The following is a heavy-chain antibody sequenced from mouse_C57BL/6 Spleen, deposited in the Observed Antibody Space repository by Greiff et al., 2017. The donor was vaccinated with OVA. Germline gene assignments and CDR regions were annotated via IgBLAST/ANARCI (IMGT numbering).Heavy chain of an antibody. V-gene: IGHV10-3*01. CDR3: VGDSSGSGYFDD. D-gene: IGHD3-2*02. Sequence: EVQLVESGGGLVQPKGSLKLSCAASGFTFNTYAMHWVRQAPGKGLEWVARIRSKSSNYATYYADSVKDRFTISRDDSQSMLYLQMNNLKTEDTAMYDCVGDSSGSGYFDDWGQGTTLTVSS. J-gene: IGHJ2*01. CDR2: IRSKSSNYAT. CDR1: GFTFNTYA.